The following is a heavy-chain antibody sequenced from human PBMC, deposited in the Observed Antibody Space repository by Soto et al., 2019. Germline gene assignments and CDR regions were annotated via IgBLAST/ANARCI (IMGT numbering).Heavy chain of an antibody. Sequence: EVQLVESGGGLVQPGGSLRLTCVASGFPFSIYSMNWVRQAPGKGLEWSSYITSDTNTIKYADSVKGRFTISRDNAKNLVYLQMNSLIDEDTAVYFCARSVEGHFDYWGQGTVGTVSS. V-gene: IGHV3-48*02. CDR3: ARSVEGHFDY. J-gene: IGHJ4*02. D-gene: IGHD6-19*01. CDR1: GFPFSIYS. CDR2: ITSDTNTI.